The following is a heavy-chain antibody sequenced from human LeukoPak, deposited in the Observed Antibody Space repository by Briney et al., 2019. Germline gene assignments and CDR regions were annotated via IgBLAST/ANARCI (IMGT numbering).Heavy chain of an antibody. Sequence: SESLSLTCTVSGDSLSIGSYYWSWIRQPAGRGLEWIRRIYTRGSTNKNTSLKSRVTISVETSKNQFSLKLTSVTAADTAVYYCARETEGYCTNGVCYSYSYYFDYWGQGTLVTVSS. J-gene: IGHJ4*02. CDR1: GDSLSIGSYY. D-gene: IGHD2-8*01. V-gene: IGHV4-61*02. CDR3: ARETEGYCTNGVCYSYSYYFDY. CDR2: IYTRGST.